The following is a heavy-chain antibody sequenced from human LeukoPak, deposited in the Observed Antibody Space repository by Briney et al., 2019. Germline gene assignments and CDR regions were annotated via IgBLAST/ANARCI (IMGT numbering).Heavy chain of an antibody. CDR1: GCSISSYY. V-gene: IGHV4-59*01. Sequence: SETLSLTCTVSGCSISSYYWSWIRQPPGKGLEWIGDIDYSGSTKYNPSLKSRVTISVDASKTQFSLQLNSVTAADTAVYYCARSPPLYGSGTYYYGMDVWGQGTTVTVSS. J-gene: IGHJ6*02. CDR3: ARSPPLYGSGTYYYGMDV. CDR2: IDYSGST. D-gene: IGHD3-10*01.